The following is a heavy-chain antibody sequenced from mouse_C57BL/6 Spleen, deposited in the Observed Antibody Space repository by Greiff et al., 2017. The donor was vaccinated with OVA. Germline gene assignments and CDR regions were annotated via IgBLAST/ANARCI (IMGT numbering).Heavy chain of an antibody. CDR1: GYSITSDY. V-gene: IGHV3-8*01. D-gene: IGHD2-2*01. J-gene: IGHJ4*01. Sequence: EVKLMESGPGLAKPSQTLSLTCSVTGYSITSDYWNWIRKFPGNKLEYMGYISYSGSTYYNPSLKSRISITRDTSKNQYYLQLNSVTTEDTATYYCARGGVTTTGYYYAMDYWGQGTSVTVSS. CDR2: ISYSGST. CDR3: ARGGVTTTGYYYAMDY.